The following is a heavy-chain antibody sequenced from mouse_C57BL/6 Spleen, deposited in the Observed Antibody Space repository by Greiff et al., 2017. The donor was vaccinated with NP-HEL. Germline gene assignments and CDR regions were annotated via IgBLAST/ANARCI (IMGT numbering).Heavy chain of an antibody. CDR3: VRVGDYGSSYGYFDV. CDR2: IRSKSSNYAT. V-gene: IGHV10-3*01. J-gene: IGHJ1*03. Sequence: EVKVVESGGGLVQPKGSLKLSCAASGFTFNTYAMHWVRQAPGKGLEWVARIRSKSSNYATYYADSVKDRFTISRDDSQSMLYLQMNNLKTEDTAMYYWVRVGDYGSSYGYFDVWGTGTTVTVSS. D-gene: IGHD1-1*01. CDR1: GFTFNTYA.